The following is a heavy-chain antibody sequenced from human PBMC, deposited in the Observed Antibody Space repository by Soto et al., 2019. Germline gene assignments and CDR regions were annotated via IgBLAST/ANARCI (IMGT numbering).Heavy chain of an antibody. J-gene: IGHJ6*02. Sequence: SVKVSCKASGFTFTSSAVQWVRQARGQRVEWIGWIVVGSGSTNYAQKFQERVTITRDMSTSPAYSELSSLRSEDKAWYYCARSSLYGMALWGQGTTVTVS. CDR3: ARSSLYGMAL. D-gene: IGHD1-1*01. CDR1: GFTFTSSA. CDR2: IVVGSGST. V-gene: IGHV1-58*01.